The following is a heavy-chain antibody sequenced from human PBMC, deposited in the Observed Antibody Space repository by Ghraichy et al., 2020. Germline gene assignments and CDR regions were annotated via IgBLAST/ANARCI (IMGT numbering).Heavy chain of an antibody. D-gene: IGHD6-19*01. Sequence: GESLNISCAASGFTFSSYWMSWVRQAPGKGLEWVANIKQDGSEKYYVDSVKGRFTISRDNAKNSLYLQMNSLRAEDTAVYYCARGEGSGWYAGTCDYWGQGTLVTVSS. CDR1: GFTFSSYW. V-gene: IGHV3-7*01. CDR3: ARGEGSGWYAGTCDY. J-gene: IGHJ4*02. CDR2: IKQDGSEK.